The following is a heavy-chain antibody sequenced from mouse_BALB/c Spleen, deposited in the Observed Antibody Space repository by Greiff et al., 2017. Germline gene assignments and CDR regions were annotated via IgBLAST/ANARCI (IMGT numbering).Heavy chain of an antibody. V-gene: IGHV5-6-3*01. Sequence: EVQVVESGGGLVQPGGSLKLSCAASGFTFSSYGMSWVRQTPDKRLELVATINSNGGSTYYPDSVKGRFTISRDNAKNTLYLQMSSLKSEDTAMYYCAREGVSDYWGQGTTLTVSS. CDR2: INSNGGST. CDR3: AREGVSDY. J-gene: IGHJ2*01. CDR1: GFTFSSYG.